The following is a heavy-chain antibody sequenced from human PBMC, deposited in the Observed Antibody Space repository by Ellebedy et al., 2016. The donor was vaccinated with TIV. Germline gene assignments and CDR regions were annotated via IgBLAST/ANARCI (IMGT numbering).Heavy chain of an antibody. Sequence: PGGSLRLSCAASGFTFSTYGMTRVRQTPGKGLEWVSGLTSSGRDTFYADSVKGRFTISRDNSKNRLYLQMNSLRAGDTAVYYCVKVRQDFYCSGGSCYTEDFDYWGQGTLVTVSS. J-gene: IGHJ4*02. CDR3: VKVRQDFYCSGGSCYTEDFDY. CDR1: GFTFSTYG. D-gene: IGHD2-2*02. CDR2: LTSSGRDT. V-gene: IGHV3-23*01.